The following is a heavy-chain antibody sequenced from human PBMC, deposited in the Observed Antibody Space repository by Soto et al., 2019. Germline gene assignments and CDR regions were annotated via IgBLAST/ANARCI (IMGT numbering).Heavy chain of an antibody. CDR1: GGTFSSYA. CDR2: IIPIFGTA. J-gene: IGHJ4*02. CDR3: ARAPIYDSSGYTHYFDY. V-gene: IGHV1-69*13. D-gene: IGHD3-22*01. Sequence: SVKVSCKASGGTFSSYAISWVRQAPGQGLEWMGGIIPIFGTANYAQKFQGRVTITADESTSTAYMELSSLRSEDTAVYYCARAPIYDSSGYTHYFDYWGQGTLVTVSS.